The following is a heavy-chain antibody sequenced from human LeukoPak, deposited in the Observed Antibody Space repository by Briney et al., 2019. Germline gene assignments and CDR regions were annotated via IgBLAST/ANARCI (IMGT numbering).Heavy chain of an antibody. D-gene: IGHD6-19*01. Sequence: PSETLSLTCAVYGGSFSGYYWSWIRQPPGKGLEWIGEINHSGSTNYNPSLKSRVTISVDTSKNQFSLKLSSVTAADTAVYYCARDLAVAGDHVDAFDIWGQGTMVTVSS. CDR1: GGSFSGYY. J-gene: IGHJ3*02. V-gene: IGHV4-34*01. CDR2: INHSGST. CDR3: ARDLAVAGDHVDAFDI.